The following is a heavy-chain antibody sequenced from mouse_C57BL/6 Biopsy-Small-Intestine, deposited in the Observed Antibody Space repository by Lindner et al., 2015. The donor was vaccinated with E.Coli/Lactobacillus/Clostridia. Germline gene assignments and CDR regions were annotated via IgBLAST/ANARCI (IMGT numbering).Heavy chain of an antibody. CDR2: INPSTGGT. D-gene: IGHD4-1*01. J-gene: IGHJ2*01. CDR1: GYSFTGYY. Sequence: VQLQESGPELVKPGASVKISCKASGYSFTGYYMNWVKQSPEKSLEWIGEINPSTGGTTYNQKFKAKATLTVDKSSNTAYMQLKSLTSEDSAVYYCARSGTGTGDYFDYWGQGTTLPVSS. CDR3: ARSGTGTGDYFDY. V-gene: IGHV1-42*01.